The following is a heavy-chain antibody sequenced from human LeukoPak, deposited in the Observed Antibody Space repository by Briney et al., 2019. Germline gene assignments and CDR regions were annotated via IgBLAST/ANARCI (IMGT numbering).Heavy chain of an antibody. CDR2: VSFGGGT. Sequence: SETLSLTSTVSGGSISTDYWSWIRQPPGKGLDWIGYVSFGGGTNYNPSLKSRVITSADTSKNQFSLNLTSVTAADTAVYYCVRASVESGGAFDIWGQGTMVTVSS. V-gene: IGHV4-59*01. CDR3: VRASVESGGAFDI. CDR1: GGSISTDY. J-gene: IGHJ3*02. D-gene: IGHD2-15*01.